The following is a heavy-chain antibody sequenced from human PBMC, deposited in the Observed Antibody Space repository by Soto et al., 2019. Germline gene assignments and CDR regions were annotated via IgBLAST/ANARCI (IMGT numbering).Heavy chain of an antibody. Sequence: GASVKVSCKASGYTFTSYPMHWVRQAPGQGLEWMGWINAGNGDTKYSQKFQGRVTITRDTSVITAYMELSSLRSEDTAVYYCARDWTHYDSSGPGDYWGQGTLVTVSS. CDR2: INAGNGDT. CDR3: ARDWTHYDSSGPGDY. J-gene: IGHJ4*02. V-gene: IGHV1-3*01. CDR1: GYTFTSYP. D-gene: IGHD3-22*01.